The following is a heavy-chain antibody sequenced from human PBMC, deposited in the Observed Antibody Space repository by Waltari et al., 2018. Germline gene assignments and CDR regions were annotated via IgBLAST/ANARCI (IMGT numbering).Heavy chain of an antibody. CDR1: GFTFGDYA. V-gene: IGHV3-9*01. Sequence: EVQLVESGGGLVQPGRSLRLSCAASGFTFGDYAMHWVRQAPGKGLEWVSGFNWNRDSIGYGESVKGRFTISRDNARNSLYLQMNSLETKDTAVYYCTTDWGIVGTPVGRFFDLWGRGTLVTVSS. D-gene: IGHD1-26*01. CDR2: FNWNRDSI. CDR3: TTDWGIVGTPVGRFFDL. J-gene: IGHJ2*01.